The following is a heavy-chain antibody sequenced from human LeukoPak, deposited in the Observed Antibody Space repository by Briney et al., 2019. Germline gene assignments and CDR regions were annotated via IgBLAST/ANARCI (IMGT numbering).Heavy chain of an antibody. CDR2: IIPIFGTA. Sequence: SVKVSCKASGGTFSSYAISWVRQAPGQGLEWMGGIIPIFGTANYAQKFQGRVTITADESTSTAYMELSSLRSEDTAVHYCARPPTSRGQLLRYWGQGTLVTVSS. CDR3: ARPPTSRGQLLRY. D-gene: IGHD2-2*01. J-gene: IGHJ4*02. CDR1: GGTFSSYA. V-gene: IGHV1-69*13.